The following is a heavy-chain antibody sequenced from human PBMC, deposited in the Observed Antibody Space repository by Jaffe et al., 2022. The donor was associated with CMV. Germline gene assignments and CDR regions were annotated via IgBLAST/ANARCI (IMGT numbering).Heavy chain of an antibody. D-gene: IGHD2-2*01. CDR3: ARVPNYCSSTSCYAENYYYYMDV. J-gene: IGHJ6*03. Sequence: QVQLVQSGAEVKKPGASVKVSCKASGYTFTSYYMHWVRQAPGQGLEWMGIINPSGGSTSYAQKFQGRVTMTRDTSTSTVYMELSSLRSEDTAVYYCARVPNYCSSTSCYAENYYYYMDVWGKGTTVTVSS. CDR2: INPSGGST. CDR1: GYTFTSYY. V-gene: IGHV1-46*01.